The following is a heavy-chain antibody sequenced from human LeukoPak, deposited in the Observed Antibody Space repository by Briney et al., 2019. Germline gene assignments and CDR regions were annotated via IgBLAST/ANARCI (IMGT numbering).Heavy chain of an antibody. V-gene: IGHV3-23*01. D-gene: IGHD1-26*01. CDR2: MSGSGVNT. Sequence: GGSLRLSCAASGFTFRSYGMSWVRQAPGKGLEWVSGMSGSGVNTDYADSVKGRFTISRDNSKNTLYLQMNSLRPEDTAVYYCARENSGSYYQFDCWGQGTLVTVSS. CDR3: ARENSGSYYQFDC. J-gene: IGHJ4*02. CDR1: GFTFRSYG.